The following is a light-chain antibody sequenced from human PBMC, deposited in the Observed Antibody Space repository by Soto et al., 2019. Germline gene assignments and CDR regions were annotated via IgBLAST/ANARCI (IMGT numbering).Light chain of an antibody. V-gene: IGLV1-47*01. J-gene: IGLJ3*02. CDR1: SSNIGSNY. CDR2: RNN. Sequence: QSVLTQPPSASGTPGQRVTISCSGSSSNIGSNYVYWYQQLPGTAPKLLIYRNNQRPSGVPDRFSGSKSGTSASPAISGLRSEDEADYYCAAWDDSLSGVVIGGGTKLTVL. CDR3: AAWDDSLSGVV.